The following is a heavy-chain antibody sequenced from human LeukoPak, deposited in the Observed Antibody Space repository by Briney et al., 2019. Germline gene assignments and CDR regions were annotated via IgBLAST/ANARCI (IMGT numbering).Heavy chain of an antibody. V-gene: IGHV4-59*08. CDR2: VFYSGGT. CDR3: ARHMSVTYDAFDL. Sequence: SETLSLTCTISGGSTTGYFWSWIRQPPGKGLEWIGYVFYSGGTLYNPSLESRVTISVDAPKTHFSLELTSVTAADTAVYYCARHMSVTYDAFDLWGRGTMVTVSS. D-gene: IGHD2-21*02. CDR1: GGSTTGYF. J-gene: IGHJ3*01.